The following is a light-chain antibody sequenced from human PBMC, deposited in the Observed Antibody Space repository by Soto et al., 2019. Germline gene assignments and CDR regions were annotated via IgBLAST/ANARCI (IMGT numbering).Light chain of an antibody. Sequence: AILLTQSPSSLSASVGDRVTITCRASQDIRGALAWYQQKPGNPPKLLIFDVSSLQSGVPSRFSGSGSGTDVTLTISSLQAEDFATYYCQQFNTRPITFGQGTRLEIK. V-gene: IGKV1-13*02. CDR3: QQFNTRPIT. J-gene: IGKJ5*01. CDR1: QDIRGA. CDR2: DVS.